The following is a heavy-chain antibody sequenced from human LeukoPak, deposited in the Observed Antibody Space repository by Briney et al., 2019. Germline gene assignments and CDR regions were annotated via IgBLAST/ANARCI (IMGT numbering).Heavy chain of an antibody. J-gene: IGHJ4*02. D-gene: IGHD3-3*01. V-gene: IGHV3-23*01. CDR1: GFTFSSYS. Sequence: GGSLRLSCAASGFTFSSYSMNWVRQAPGKGLEWVSAISGSGGSTYYADSVKGRFTISRDNSKNTLYLQMNSLRAEDTAVYYCAKDQNTITIFGVIGDYWGQGTLVTVSS. CDR3: AKDQNTITIFGVIGDY. CDR2: ISGSGGST.